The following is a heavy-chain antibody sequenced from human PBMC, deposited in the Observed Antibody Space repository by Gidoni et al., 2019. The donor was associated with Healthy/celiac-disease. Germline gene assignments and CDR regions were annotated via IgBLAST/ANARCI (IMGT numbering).Heavy chain of an antibody. V-gene: IGHV1-69*06. D-gene: IGHD4-4*01. J-gene: IGHJ3*02. Sequence: QVQLVQSGAEVKKPGSSVKVSCKASGGTFSSYAISWVRQAPGQGLEWMGGIIPLFGTANYAQKCQGRVTITADKSTSTAYMELSSLRSEDTAVYYCARGGGAVRDYNYGAFDIWGQGTMVTVSS. CDR3: ARGGGAVRDYNYGAFDI. CDR2: IIPLFGTA. CDR1: GGTFSSYA.